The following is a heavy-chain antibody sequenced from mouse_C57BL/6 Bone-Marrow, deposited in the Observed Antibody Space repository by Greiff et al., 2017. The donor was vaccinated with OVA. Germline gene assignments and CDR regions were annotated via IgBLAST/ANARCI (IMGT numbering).Heavy chain of an antibody. V-gene: IGHV1-53*01. CDR2: INPSNGGT. J-gene: IGHJ2*01. D-gene: IGHD3-2*02. CDR3: AKGGQLRPYYFDD. Sequence: VQLQQPGTELVKPGASVKLSCKASGYTFTSYWMHWVKQRPGQGLEWIGNINPSNGGTNYNEKFKSKATLTVDKSSSTAYMQLSSLTSEDSAVYYCAKGGQLRPYYFDDWGQGTTLTVSS. CDR1: GYTFTSYW.